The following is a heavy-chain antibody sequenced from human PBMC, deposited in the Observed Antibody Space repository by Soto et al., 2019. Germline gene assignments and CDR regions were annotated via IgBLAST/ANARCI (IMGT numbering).Heavy chain of an antibody. J-gene: IGHJ3*02. D-gene: IGHD3-10*01. CDR3: ATRGLLNDAFDI. V-gene: IGHV4-31*03. CDR1: GGSISSGGYY. CDR2: IYYSGST. Sequence: SETLSLTCTVYGGSISSGGYYWSWIRQHPGKGLEWIGYIYYSGSTYYNPSLKSRVTISVDTSKNQFSLKLSSVTAADTAVYYCATRGLLNDAFDIWGQGTMVTVSS.